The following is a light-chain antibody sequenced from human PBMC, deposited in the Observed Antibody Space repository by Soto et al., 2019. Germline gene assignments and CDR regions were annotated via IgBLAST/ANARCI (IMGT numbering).Light chain of an antibody. CDR3: QQYNDWPLT. CDR2: KAS. V-gene: IGKV1-5*03. CDR1: QSISSW. Sequence: DIQMTQSPSTLSASLGERVTITCRASQSISSWLAWYQQKPGKAPKLLIYKASSLESGVPSRFSGSGSGTEFTLTISSLQSEDFALYYCQQYNDWPLTFGQGTKVDIK. J-gene: IGKJ1*01.